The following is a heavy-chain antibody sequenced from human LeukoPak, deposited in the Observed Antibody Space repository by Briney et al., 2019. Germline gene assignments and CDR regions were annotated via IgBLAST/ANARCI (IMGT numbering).Heavy chain of an antibody. Sequence: GGSLRPSCAASVFTFSSYAMSWVRQAPGKGLEWVSAISGSGGSTYYPDSVKGQFTISRDNSKNTLYLQMNSLRAEDTAVYYCAKARIAAAGRVIDYWGQGTLVTVSS. CDR3: AKARIAAAGRVIDY. J-gene: IGHJ4*02. D-gene: IGHD6-13*01. CDR1: VFTFSSYA. V-gene: IGHV3-23*01. CDR2: ISGSGGST.